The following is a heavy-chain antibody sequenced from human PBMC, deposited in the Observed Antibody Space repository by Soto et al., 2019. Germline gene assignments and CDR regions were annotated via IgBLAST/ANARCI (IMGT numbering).Heavy chain of an antibody. CDR2: ISYDGSNK. V-gene: IGHV3-30*18. J-gene: IGHJ5*02. CDR3: AKNPTSVTSNWFDP. D-gene: IGHD4-17*01. Sequence: QVQLVESGGGVVQPGRSLRLSCAASGFTFSSYGMHWVRQAPGKGLEWVAVISYDGSNKYYADSVKGRFTISRDNSKNTLYLQMNSLRAEDTAVYYCAKNPTSVTSNWFDPWGQGILVTVYS. CDR1: GFTFSSYG.